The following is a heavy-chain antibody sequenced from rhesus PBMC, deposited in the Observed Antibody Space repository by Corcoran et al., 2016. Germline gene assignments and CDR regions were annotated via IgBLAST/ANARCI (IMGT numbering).Heavy chain of an antibody. J-gene: IGHJ4*01. CDR3: AREAPELPFDY. V-gene: IGHV4-165*01. Sequence: QVQLQESGPGLVKPSETLSLTCAVSGGSFSGYYWGWIRQPPGRGLGWIGYSSGSSGSTDYNPALNSRVTISTDTSKNQFSLKRSSVTAADTAVYYCAREAPELPFDYWGQGVLVTVSS. CDR1: GGSFSGYY. CDR2: SSGSSGST. D-gene: IGHD1-1*01.